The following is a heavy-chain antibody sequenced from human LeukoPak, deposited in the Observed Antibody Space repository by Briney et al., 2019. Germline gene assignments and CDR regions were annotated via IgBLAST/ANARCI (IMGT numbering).Heavy chain of an antibody. D-gene: IGHD3-10*01. Sequence: ASVKVSCKASGYTFTSYDINWVRQATGQGLEWMGYMNPNSGNTGYAQKFQGRVTMTRNTSISTVYMELSRLRSDDTAVYYCARELRITMVRGVMNYWGQGTLVTVSS. CDR1: GYTFTSYD. CDR2: MNPNSGNT. CDR3: ARELRITMVRGVMNY. V-gene: IGHV1-8*01. J-gene: IGHJ4*02.